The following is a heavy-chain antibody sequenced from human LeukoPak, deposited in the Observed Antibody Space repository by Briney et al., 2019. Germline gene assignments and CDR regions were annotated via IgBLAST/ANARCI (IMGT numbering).Heavy chain of an antibody. CDR2: IYPGDSDT. Sequence: PGESLKISCKGSGYSFTNYWIDWVRQMPGKGLEWMGIIYPGDSDTRYSPSFQGQVTISADKSISTAYLQWSSLKASDTAMYYCARQVDAYPIVVVPADAFDIWGQGTMVTVSS. CDR1: GYSFTNYW. V-gene: IGHV5-51*01. D-gene: IGHD2-2*01. CDR3: ARQVDAYPIVVVPADAFDI. J-gene: IGHJ3*02.